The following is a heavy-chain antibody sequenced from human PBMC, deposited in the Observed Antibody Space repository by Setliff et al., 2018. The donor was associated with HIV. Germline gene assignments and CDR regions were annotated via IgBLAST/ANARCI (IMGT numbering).Heavy chain of an antibody. CDR1: GGSFSGYY. CDR3: ATASGYDLFMGAFDI. Sequence: PSETLSLTCAVSGGSFSGYYWSWIRQPPGKGLEWIGEINQSGGINYNPSLKSRVTISIDTFKNQFSMKLYSVTAADTAVYYCATASGYDLFMGAFDIWGQGIMVTVSS. V-gene: IGHV4-34*01. CDR2: INQSGGI. D-gene: IGHD5-12*01. J-gene: IGHJ3*02.